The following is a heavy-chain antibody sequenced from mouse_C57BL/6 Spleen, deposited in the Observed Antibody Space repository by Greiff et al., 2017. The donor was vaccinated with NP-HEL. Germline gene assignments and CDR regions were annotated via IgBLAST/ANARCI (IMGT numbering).Heavy chain of an antibody. CDR3: TPGGFAY. CDR1: GFNIKDDY. V-gene: IGHV14-4*01. J-gene: IGHJ3*01. Sequence: EVQLQESGAELVRPGASVKLSCTASGFNIKDDYMHWVKQRPEQGLEWIGWIDPENGDTEYASKFQGKATITADTSSNTAYLQLSSLTSEDTAVYFCTPGGFAYWGQGTLVTVSA. CDR2: IDPENGDT.